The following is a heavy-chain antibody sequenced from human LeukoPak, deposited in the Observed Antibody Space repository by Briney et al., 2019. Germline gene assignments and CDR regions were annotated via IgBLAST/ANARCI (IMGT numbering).Heavy chain of an antibody. V-gene: IGHV1-2*02. J-gene: IGHJ3*02. CDR2: INPNSGGT. Sequence: GASVKVSCKASGYTFTGYYVHWVRQAPGQGLEWMGWINPNSGGTNYAQKFQGRVTMTRDTSISTAYMELSRLRSDDTAVYYCARDLSIAGIGDGFDIWGQGTMVTVSS. CDR3: ARDLSIAGIGDGFDI. D-gene: IGHD6-6*01. CDR1: GYTFTGYY.